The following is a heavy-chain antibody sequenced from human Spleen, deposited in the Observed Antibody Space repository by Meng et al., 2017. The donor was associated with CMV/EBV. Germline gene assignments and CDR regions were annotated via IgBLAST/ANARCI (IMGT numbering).Heavy chain of an antibody. CDR3: ARFSLTSWFDP. CDR2: IIPTIRVT. J-gene: IGHJ5*02. Sequence: SVKVSCKASGGIFSSYGINWVRQAPGQGLEWMGGIIPTIRVTNYAQKFQGRVTITTDESTSTAYMELSSLRSEDTAVYYCARFSLTSWFDPWGQGTLVTVSS. D-gene: IGHD3-16*01. V-gene: IGHV1-69*05. CDR1: GGIFSSYG.